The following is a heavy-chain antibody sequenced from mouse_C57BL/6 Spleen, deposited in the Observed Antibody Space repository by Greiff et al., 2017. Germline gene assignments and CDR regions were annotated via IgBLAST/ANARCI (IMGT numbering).Heavy chain of an antibody. CDR1: GFTFSNYW. D-gene: IGHD2-1*01. Sequence: QSGGGFVQPGGSMKLSCVASGFTFSNYWMNWVRQSPEKGLEWVAQIRLKSDNYATHYAKSVQWRFTISRDASKSSVYLQMNNLRAEDTGIYYCTYGNYGNYWGQGTTLTVSS. CDR2: IRLKSDNYAT. J-gene: IGHJ2*01. CDR3: TYGNYGNY. V-gene: IGHV6-3*01.